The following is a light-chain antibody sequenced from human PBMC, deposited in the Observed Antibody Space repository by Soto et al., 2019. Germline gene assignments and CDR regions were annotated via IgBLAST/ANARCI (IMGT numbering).Light chain of an antibody. CDR3: SSYTSRRFV. Sequence: QSVLTQPASVSGSPGQSITISCTGTSSDIGSYNYVSWYQQHPGKAPKLIIYEVSNRPSGISYRFSGSKSGNTASLTISGLQPVDEADSYCSSYTSRRFVFGTGTKVTGL. CDR1: SSDIGSYNY. CDR2: EVS. V-gene: IGLV2-14*01. J-gene: IGLJ1*01.